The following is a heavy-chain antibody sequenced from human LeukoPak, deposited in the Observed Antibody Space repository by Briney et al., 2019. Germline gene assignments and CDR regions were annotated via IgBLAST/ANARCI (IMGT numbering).Heavy chain of an antibody. CDR1: GDSVSSNSAA. CDR2: TYYRSKWYN. J-gene: IGHJ4*02. CDR3: ARGAGSGNELSFTLGGVIVIPTLDYFDY. D-gene: IGHD3-16*02. Sequence: SQTLSLTCAISGDSVSSNSAAWNWIRQSPSRGLEWLGRTYYRSKWYNDYAVSVKSRITINPDTSKNQFSLQLNSVTPEDTAVYYCARGAGSGNELSFTLGGVIVIPTLDYFDYWGQGTLVTVSS. V-gene: IGHV6-1*01.